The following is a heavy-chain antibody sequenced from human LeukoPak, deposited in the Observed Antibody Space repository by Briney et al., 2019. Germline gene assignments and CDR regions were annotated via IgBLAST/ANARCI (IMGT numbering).Heavy chain of an antibody. D-gene: IGHD3-3*01. CDR2: IIPIFGTA. Sequence: SVKVSCKASGGTFSSYAISWVRQAPGQGLEWMGGIIPIFGTANYAQKFQGRVTITADESTSTAYMELRSLRSDDTAVYYCARAGETIFGAPNWFDPWGQGTLVTVSS. V-gene: IGHV1-69*13. CDR3: ARAGETIFGAPNWFDP. J-gene: IGHJ5*02. CDR1: GGTFSSYA.